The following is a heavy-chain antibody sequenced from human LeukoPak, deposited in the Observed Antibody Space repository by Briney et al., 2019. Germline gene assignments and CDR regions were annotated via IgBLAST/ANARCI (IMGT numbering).Heavy chain of an antibody. CDR3: ARWGRAYYYFWSGDYFDY. D-gene: IGHD3-3*01. CDR2: ISAYNGNT. Sequence: ASVKVSCKASGYTFTSYGISWVRQAPGQGLEWMGWISAYNGNTNYAQKLQGRVTMTTDTSTSTAYMELRSLRYDDTAVYYCARWGRAYYYFWSGDYFDYWGQGTLVTVSS. J-gene: IGHJ4*02. CDR1: GYTFTSYG. V-gene: IGHV1-18*01.